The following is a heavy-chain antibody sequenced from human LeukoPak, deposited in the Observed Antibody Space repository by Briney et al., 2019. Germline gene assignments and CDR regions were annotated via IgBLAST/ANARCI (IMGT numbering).Heavy chain of an antibody. D-gene: IGHD2-2*02. CDR2: IIPIFGTA. CDR1: GYTFTNYD. J-gene: IGHJ4*02. V-gene: IGHV1-69*13. Sequence: ASVKVSCKASGYTFTNYDINWVRQAPGQGLEWMGGIIPIFGTANYAQKFQGRVTITADESTSTAYMELSSLRSEDTAVYYCARSGPYCSSTSCYSRLWGQGTLVTVSS. CDR3: ARSGPYCSSTSCYSRL.